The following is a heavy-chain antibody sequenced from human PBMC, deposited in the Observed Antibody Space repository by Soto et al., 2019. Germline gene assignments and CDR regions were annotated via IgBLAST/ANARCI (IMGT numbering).Heavy chain of an antibody. CDR2: ISTNGGST. V-gene: IGHV3-64*02. CDR3: ASVGGYDRRYYYGMDV. Sequence: GGSLRLSCAASGFTFSSYAMHWVRQAPGKGLEYVSGISTNGGSTSYGDSVRGRFTISRDNSQNTLYLQMDSVRAEDMAVYYCASVGGYDRRYYYGMDVWGHGTTVTVSS. D-gene: IGHD5-12*01. J-gene: IGHJ6*02. CDR1: GFTFSSYA.